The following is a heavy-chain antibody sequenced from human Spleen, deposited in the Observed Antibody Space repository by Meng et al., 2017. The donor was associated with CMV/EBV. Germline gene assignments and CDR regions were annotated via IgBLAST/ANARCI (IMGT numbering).Heavy chain of an antibody. Sequence: GSLRLSCVASGFTFSDHYMDWIRQAPGKGLEWVGRIANRADGYTTKYAASVKGRFTISRDDSKNTFYLQMNSLKTEDTAVYYCARLDFWSGFDYWGQGKLVTVSS. CDR2: IANRADGYTT. CDR3: ARLDFWSGFDY. D-gene: IGHD3-3*01. V-gene: IGHV3-72*01. CDR1: GFTFSDHY. J-gene: IGHJ4*02.